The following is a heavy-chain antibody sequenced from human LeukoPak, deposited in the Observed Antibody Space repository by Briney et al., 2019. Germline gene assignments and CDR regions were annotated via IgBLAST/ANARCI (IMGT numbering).Heavy chain of an antibody. D-gene: IGHD5-24*01. CDR1: GGSITSSNYQ. CDR2: ISYSGST. Sequence: KPSETLSLTCTVSGGSITSSNYQWGWIRQPPGKGLEWIGSISYSGSTYFNLSLKSRVMISVDTSSNQISLKLSSVTAADTAVYYCARQWVLQRGTNRFDPWGQGTLVTVSS. V-gene: IGHV4-39*01. CDR3: ARQWVLQRGTNRFDP. J-gene: IGHJ5*02.